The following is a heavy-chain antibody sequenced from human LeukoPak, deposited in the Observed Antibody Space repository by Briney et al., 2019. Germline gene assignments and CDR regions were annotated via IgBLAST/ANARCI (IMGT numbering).Heavy chain of an antibody. Sequence: SETLSLTCTVSGGSISSGGYYWSWIRQHPGKGLEWIGYIHYSGSTYSNPSLKSRVTISVDTSKNQFSLKLSSVTAADTAVYYCARDGRITGTSSWGQGTLVTVSS. CDR2: IHYSGST. CDR3: ARDGRITGTSS. V-gene: IGHV4-31*03. D-gene: IGHD1-7*01. CDR1: GGSISSGGYY. J-gene: IGHJ5*02.